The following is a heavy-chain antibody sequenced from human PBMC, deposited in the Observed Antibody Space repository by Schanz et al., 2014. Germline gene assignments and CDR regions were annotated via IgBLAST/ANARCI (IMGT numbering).Heavy chain of an antibody. V-gene: IGHV1-18*01. CDR2: INGYNGHT. CDR3: ARDFSAYVGNYFDL. J-gene: IGHJ4*02. Sequence: QVQLVQSGAEVKKPGASVKVSCKASGYTFSSYGITWVRQAPGQGLEWMGWINGYNGHTLYAQKFQGRVTMTTDTSTSTSYMELTSLRFDDTAVYYCARDFSAYVGNYFDLWGQGTLVTVSS. CDR1: GYTFSSYG. D-gene: IGHD5-12*01.